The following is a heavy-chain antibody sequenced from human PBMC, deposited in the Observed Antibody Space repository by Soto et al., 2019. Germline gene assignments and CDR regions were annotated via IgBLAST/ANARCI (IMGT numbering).Heavy chain of an antibody. CDR1: GGSISSGGYS. CDR2: IYHSGST. CDR3: ARVGGYCSSTSCSYYYGMDV. J-gene: IGHJ6*02. Sequence: SETLSLTCAVSGGSISSGGYSWSWIRQPPGKGLEWIGYIYHSGSTYYNPSLKSRVTISVDRSKNQFSLKLSSVTAADTVVYYCARVGGYCSSTSCSYYYGMDVWGQGTTVTVSS. D-gene: IGHD2-2*01. V-gene: IGHV4-30-2*01.